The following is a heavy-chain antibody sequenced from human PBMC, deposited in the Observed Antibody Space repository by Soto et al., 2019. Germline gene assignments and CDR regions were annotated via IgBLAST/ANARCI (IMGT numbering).Heavy chain of an antibody. V-gene: IGHV3-23*01. D-gene: IGHD4-17*01. CDR3: AKDPHSPTSYGETPRGG. CDR2: ISGSGGST. Sequence: EVQLLESGGGLVQPGGSLRLSCAASGFTFSSYAMSWVRQAPGKGLEWVSVISGSGGSTYYADSVKGRFTISRDNSKNTLYLQMNSLRAEDTAVYYCAKDPHSPTSYGETPRGGWGQGTLVTVSS. CDR1: GFTFSSYA. J-gene: IGHJ4*02.